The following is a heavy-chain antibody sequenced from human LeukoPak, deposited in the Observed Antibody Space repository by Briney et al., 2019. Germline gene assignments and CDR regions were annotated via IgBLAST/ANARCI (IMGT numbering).Heavy chain of an antibody. D-gene: IGHD2-2*01. J-gene: IGHJ3*02. CDR3: AKKDCSGTSCYHAFDI. Sequence: SQTLSLTCTVSCGSITSSDYYWSWIRQPPGKGLEWIGYIYYSGNTYFHPSLKSRVTISVDTSKNQFSLKLSSVTAADTAVYYCAKKDCSGTSCYHAFDIWGQGTMVTVSS. CDR2: IYYSGNT. V-gene: IGHV4-30-4*01. CDR1: CGSITSSDYY.